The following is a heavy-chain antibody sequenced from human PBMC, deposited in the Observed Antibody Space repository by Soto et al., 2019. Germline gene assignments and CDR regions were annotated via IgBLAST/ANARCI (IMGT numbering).Heavy chain of an antibody. Sequence: SVQVSCKASGYTFPAYRMHWLLQAPGQVLDWMGWINPNSGGTNYAQKFQGRVTMTRDTSISTAYMEVSRLRSDDTAVYYCARDRRFYDSGTYDIANDAFDVWGQGTMVTVSS. J-gene: IGHJ3*01. CDR2: INPNSGGT. CDR1: GYTFPAYR. D-gene: IGHD3-22*01. V-gene: IGHV1-2*02. CDR3: ARDRRFYDSGTYDIANDAFDV.